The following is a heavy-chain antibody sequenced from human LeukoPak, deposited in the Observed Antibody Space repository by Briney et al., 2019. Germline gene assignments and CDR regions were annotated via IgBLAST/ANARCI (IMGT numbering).Heavy chain of an antibody. J-gene: IGHJ4*02. CDR1: GGSVSGGSYY. D-gene: IGHD6-19*01. Sequence: SETLSLTCTVSGGSVSGGSYYWSWIRQPPGKGLEWIGDIYYSGSTNYNPSLKSRVTISVDTSKNQFSLKLSSVTAADTAVYYCARGRIAVAGTKNYFDYWGQGTLVTVSS. CDR2: IYYSGST. CDR3: ARGRIAVAGTKNYFDY. V-gene: IGHV4-61*01.